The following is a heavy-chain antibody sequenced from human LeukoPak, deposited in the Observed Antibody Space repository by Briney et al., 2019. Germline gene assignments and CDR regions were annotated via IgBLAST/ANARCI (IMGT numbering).Heavy chain of an antibody. Sequence: GGSLRLSCAASGFSFSCHWMTWVRQAPGKGLEWVANIKSDGSEKYYADSVKGRFTISRDNAKNSLSLQMNSLRVEDTAQYYCAREEWIGELSKFDYWGQGTLVTVSS. D-gene: IGHD3-10*01. CDR2: IKSDGSEK. CDR3: AREEWIGELSKFDY. CDR1: GFSFSCHW. V-gene: IGHV3-7*01. J-gene: IGHJ4*02.